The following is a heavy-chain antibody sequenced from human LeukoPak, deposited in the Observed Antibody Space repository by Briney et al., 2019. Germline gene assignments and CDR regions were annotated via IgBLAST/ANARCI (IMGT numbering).Heavy chain of an antibody. V-gene: IGHV5-51*01. CDR1: GYSFTTYW. Sequence: GESLKISCKGSGYSFTTYWIGWVRQMPGKGLEWMGIIYPGDSETRYSPSFQGQVTISVDKSISTAYLQWSSLKASDTARYYCARRYCSGGSCYTGFDYWGQGTLVTVSS. CDR2: IYPGDSET. J-gene: IGHJ4*02. CDR3: ARRYCSGGSCYTGFDY. D-gene: IGHD2-15*01.